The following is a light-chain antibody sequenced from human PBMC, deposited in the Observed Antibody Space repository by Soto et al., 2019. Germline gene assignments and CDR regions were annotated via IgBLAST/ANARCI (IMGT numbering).Light chain of an antibody. CDR2: RNN. CDR3: AAWDDRLSAYV. V-gene: IGLV1-47*01. CDR1: ISNIGSNP. J-gene: IGLJ1*01. Sequence: QSALTQPPSASGTPGQRVTISCSGGISNIGSNPVNWHQHLPGTAPKLLVYRNNQRPSGVPDRFSDSKSGTSAFLAISGLRSEDEADYYCAAWDDRLSAYVFGTGTKVTVL.